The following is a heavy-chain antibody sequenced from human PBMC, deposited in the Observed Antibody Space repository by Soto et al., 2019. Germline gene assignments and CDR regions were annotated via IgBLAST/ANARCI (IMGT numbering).Heavy chain of an antibody. CDR3: AKPIAVPDWFDP. CDR2: ISGSGGST. CDR1: GFTFSSYA. Sequence: PGGSLRLSCAASGFTFSSYAMSWVRQAPGKGLEWVSAISGSGGSTYYADSVEGRFTISRDNSKNTPYLQMNSLRAEDTAVYYCAKPIAVPDWFDPWGQGTLVTVSS. D-gene: IGHD6-19*01. J-gene: IGHJ5*02. V-gene: IGHV3-23*01.